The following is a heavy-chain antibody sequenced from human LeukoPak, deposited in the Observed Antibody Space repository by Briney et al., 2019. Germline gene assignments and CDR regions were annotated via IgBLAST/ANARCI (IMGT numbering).Heavy chain of an antibody. Sequence: QPSETLSLTCAVYGGPFSGYYWNWIRQSPGEGLEWIGEINHSGSTNYNPSLKSRVTISVDTSKNQFSLKLSFVTAADTAVYYCAVAGYGRRFDYWGQGTLVTVSS. CDR3: AVAGYGRRFDY. D-gene: IGHD5-18*01. CDR1: GGPFSGYY. CDR2: INHSGST. J-gene: IGHJ4*02. V-gene: IGHV4-34*01.